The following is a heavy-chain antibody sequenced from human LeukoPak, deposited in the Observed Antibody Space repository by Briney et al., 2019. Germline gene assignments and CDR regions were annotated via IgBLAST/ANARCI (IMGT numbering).Heavy chain of an antibody. V-gene: IGHV1-18*04. J-gene: IGHJ4*02. D-gene: IGHD3-10*01. CDR2: ISAYNGNT. Sequence: ASVKVSCKASGYTFTSYGISWVRQAPGQGLEWMGWISAYNGNTNYAQKLQGRVTMTTDTSTSTAYMELRSLRSDDTAVYYCARIIEVTMVRGLYPRNLDYWGQGTLVTVSS. CDR1: GYTFTSYG. CDR3: ARIIEVTMVRGLYPRNLDY.